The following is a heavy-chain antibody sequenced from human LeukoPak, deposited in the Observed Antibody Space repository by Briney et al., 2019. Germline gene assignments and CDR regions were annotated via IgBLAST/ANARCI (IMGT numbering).Heavy chain of an antibody. D-gene: IGHD3-10*01. V-gene: IGHV3-30*04. CDR2: ISYDGSSE. CDR1: GFTFSNYA. CDR3: AHFYYYDSGSYSPGPFDY. J-gene: IGHJ4*02. Sequence: PGGSLRLSCAASGFTFSNYAMHWVRQAPGKGLEWVAVISYDGSSESYADSVRGRFTISRDNSMYTLYLQMNTLRAEDTAVYYCAHFYYYDSGSYSPGPFDYWGQGTLVTVSS.